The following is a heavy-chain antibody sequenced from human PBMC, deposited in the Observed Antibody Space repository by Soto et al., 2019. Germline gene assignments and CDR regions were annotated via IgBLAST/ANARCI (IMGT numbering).Heavy chain of an antibody. J-gene: IGHJ6*02. Sequence: SVKLSCKASGFTFSTSAVQWVRQARGQRPEWMGWIVGGSGNTNYAQNSQERVIITRDMSTSTVYMELSSLRSDDTAVYFCAARRSGLYAMDVWGQGTTVTASS. CDR3: AARRSGLYAMDV. V-gene: IGHV1-58*01. CDR2: IVGGSGNT. D-gene: IGHD1-26*01. CDR1: GFTFSTSA.